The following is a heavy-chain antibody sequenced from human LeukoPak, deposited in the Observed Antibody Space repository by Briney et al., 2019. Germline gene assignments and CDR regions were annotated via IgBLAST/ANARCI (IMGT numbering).Heavy chain of an antibody. V-gene: IGHV3-30*02. CDR3: ARVEGVLMVYGFPYFFDY. Sequence: GRSLRLSCAASGFTFSSYGMHWVRQAPGKGLEWVAFIRYAGSNKYYADSVKGRFTISRDNSKNTLYLQMNSLRAEDTAVYYCARVEGVLMVYGFPYFFDYWGQGTLVTVSS. J-gene: IGHJ4*02. CDR1: GFTFSSYG. D-gene: IGHD2-8*01. CDR2: IRYAGSNK.